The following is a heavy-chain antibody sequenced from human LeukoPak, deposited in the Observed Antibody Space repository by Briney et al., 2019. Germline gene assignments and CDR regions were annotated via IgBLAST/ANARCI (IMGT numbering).Heavy chain of an antibody. Sequence: PGGSLRLSCAASGFTFSNAWMSWVRQAPGKGLVWVSRIKTDGSFTSYADSVSGRFSISRDNAKNTLYLQTNSLRAEDTAVYYCAQGDTAIGTLLGDYWGQGTLVTVSS. V-gene: IGHV3-74*01. CDR2: IKTDGSFT. D-gene: IGHD5-18*01. CDR3: AQGDTAIGTLLGDY. J-gene: IGHJ4*02. CDR1: GFTFSNAW.